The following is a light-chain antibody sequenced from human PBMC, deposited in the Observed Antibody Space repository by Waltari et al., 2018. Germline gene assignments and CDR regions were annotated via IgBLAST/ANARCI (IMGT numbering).Light chain of an antibody. CDR1: SSHFGGYNY. CDR2: EVS. Sequence: SALTQPASVSRSPGQSITISCTGTSSHFGGYNYVSWYQQHPGKAPKLMIYEVSNRPSGVSNRFSGSKSGNTASLTISGLQAEDEADYYCSSYTSSSTVVFGGGTKLTVL. V-gene: IGLV2-14*01. CDR3: SSYTSSSTVV. J-gene: IGLJ2*01.